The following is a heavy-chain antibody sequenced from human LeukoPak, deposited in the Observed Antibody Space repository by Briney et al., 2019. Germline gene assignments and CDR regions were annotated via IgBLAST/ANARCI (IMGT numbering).Heavy chain of an antibody. CDR1: GGSISSSSYY. CDR2: IYYSGST. J-gene: IGHJ4*02. Sequence: KPSETLSLTCTVSGGSISSSSYYWGWIRQPPGKGLEWIGSIYYSGSTYYNPSLKSRVTISVDTSKNQFSLKLSSVTAADTAVYYCARRSSGIAARRDFYYWGQGTLVTVSS. V-gene: IGHV4-39*01. CDR3: ARRSSGIAARRDFYY. D-gene: IGHD6-6*01.